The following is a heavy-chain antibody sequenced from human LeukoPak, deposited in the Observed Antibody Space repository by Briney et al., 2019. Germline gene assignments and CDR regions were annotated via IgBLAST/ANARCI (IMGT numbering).Heavy chain of an antibody. CDR2: IYYSGST. V-gene: IGHV4-30-4*08. CDR1: GGSISSGAYY. CDR3: ARAMYDFWSGYYGRGTNWFDP. Sequence: PSEAMSLTCTVSGGSISSGAYYWSWIRQPPGKGLEWIGYIYYSGSTYYNPSLKSRVTISVDTPKNQFSLKLSSVTAADTAVYYCARAMYDFWSGYYGRGTNWFDPWGQGNLVTVSS. D-gene: IGHD3-3*01. J-gene: IGHJ5*02.